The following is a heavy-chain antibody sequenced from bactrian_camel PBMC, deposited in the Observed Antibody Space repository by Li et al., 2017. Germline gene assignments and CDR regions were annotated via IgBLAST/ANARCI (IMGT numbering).Heavy chain of an antibody. Sequence: HVQLVESGGGLVQPGGSLRLSCVASGHTATSHCMGWFRQVPGKERESVAAMYTNGNSIYYADSVKGRFTISLNDAKNTLYLQMNRLKPEDTAMYYCAAEGADPMSRVYGALFCRFGYYGQGTQVTVS. CDR3: AAEGADPMSRVYGALFCRFGY. CDR1: GHTATSHC. V-gene: IGHV3S1*01. J-gene: IGHJ6*01. D-gene: IGHD6*01. CDR2: MYTNGNSI.